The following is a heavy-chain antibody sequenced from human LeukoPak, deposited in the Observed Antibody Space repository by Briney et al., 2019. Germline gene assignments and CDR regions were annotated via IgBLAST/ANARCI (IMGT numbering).Heavy chain of an antibody. Sequence: PSETLSLTCAVSGGSISSGGYSWSWIRQPPGKGLEWIGYIYHSGSTYYNPSLKSRVTISVDRSKNQFSLKLSSVTDADTAVYYCARAASTTTLDYWGQGTLVTVSS. CDR2: IYHSGST. J-gene: IGHJ4*02. CDR3: ARAASTTTLDY. D-gene: IGHD1-1*01. V-gene: IGHV4-30-2*01. CDR1: GGSISSGGYS.